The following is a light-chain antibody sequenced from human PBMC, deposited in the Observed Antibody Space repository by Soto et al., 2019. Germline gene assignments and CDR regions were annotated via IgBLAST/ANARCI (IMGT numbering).Light chain of an antibody. CDR2: GAS. CDR1: QSVSNN. V-gene: IGKV3-15*01. CDR3: QQYEDWPPYT. J-gene: IGKJ2*01. Sequence: EIVMTQSPATLSVSPGERATLSCRASQSVSNNLAWYQQKPGQAPRLLIYGASTRATGIPLRSSGSGSGTEFTLTISSLQSEDVAVYYCQQYEDWPPYTFGQGTKVESK.